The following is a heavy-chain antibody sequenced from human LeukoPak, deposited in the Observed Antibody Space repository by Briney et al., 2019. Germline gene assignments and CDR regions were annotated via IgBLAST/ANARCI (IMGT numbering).Heavy chain of an antibody. D-gene: IGHD3-16*01. CDR1: GFTFDGYA. CDR3: ARGARPDYALRSDHLDY. CDR2: IKWNRGSI. Sequence: PGGSLRLSCAASGFTFDGYAMSWVRQAPGKGLEWVSGIKWNRGSIYYVDSVKGRFTISRDNAKKSLYLQMNSLRAEDTALYYCARGARPDYALRSDHLDYWGQGTLVTVSS. J-gene: IGHJ4*02. V-gene: IGHV3-9*01.